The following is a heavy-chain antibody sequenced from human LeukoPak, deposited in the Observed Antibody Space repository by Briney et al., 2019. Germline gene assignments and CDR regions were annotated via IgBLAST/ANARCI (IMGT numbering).Heavy chain of an antibody. CDR2: IKQDGRGK. V-gene: IGHV3-7*01. CDR3: TRVSYYYDSSGTVDY. Sequence: RGSLRLSCAASGFTFSSYWMSWVSQAQGKGLEWVAKIKQDGRGKYYVDSVKVRFTTSRNNAKNSVDLQMNSLRGEDTAVYYCTRVSYYYDSSGTVDYWGQGTLVTVSS. D-gene: IGHD3-22*01. CDR1: GFTFSSYW. J-gene: IGHJ4*02.